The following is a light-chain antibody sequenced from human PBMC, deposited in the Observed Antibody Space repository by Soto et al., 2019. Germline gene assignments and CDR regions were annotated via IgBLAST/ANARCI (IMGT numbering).Light chain of an antibody. CDR2: GDT. J-gene: IGLJ1*01. CDR3: QSYDRRLSGSV. V-gene: IGLV1-40*01. CDR1: NSNIGADYA. Sequence: QSVLTQPPSVSVTPGQRVAISCTGSNSNIGADYAVNWYQHLPGTAPKLLLTGDTSRPSGVPDRFSGSKSGASASLAITDLQAEDEADYYCQSYDRRLSGSVFGAGTTVTV.